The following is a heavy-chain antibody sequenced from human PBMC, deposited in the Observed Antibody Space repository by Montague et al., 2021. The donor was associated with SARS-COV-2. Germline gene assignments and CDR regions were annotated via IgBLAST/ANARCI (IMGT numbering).Heavy chain of an antibody. J-gene: IGHJ5*02. Sequence: SETLSLTCSVSGGSISSDYWSWIRQSPGKGLEWIGYIYYRGTTNYNPPLKSRVTFSVDTSKNQFSLKLISVTAADAAVYFCARGDRWNWFDPWGQGVLVTVSS. D-gene: IGHD5-24*01. V-gene: IGHV4-59*01. CDR3: ARGDRWNWFDP. CDR2: IYYRGTT. CDR1: GGSISSDY.